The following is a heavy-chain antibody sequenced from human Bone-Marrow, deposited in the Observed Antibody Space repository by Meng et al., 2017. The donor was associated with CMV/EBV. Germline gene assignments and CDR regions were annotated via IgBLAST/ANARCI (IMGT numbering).Heavy chain of an antibody. CDR1: FTFVNAL. J-gene: IGHJ4*02. D-gene: IGHD4-17*01. V-gene: IGHV3-15*01. CDR3: TTDWVGYGDGSYFDY. CDR2: INSKTAGGTT. Sequence: FTFVNALIALFRQAPGKGLVWVGRINSKTAGGTTYYAAPVKGIFTISSDDSNNTLYLQLNSLKTEDTAVYYCTTDWVGYGDGSYFDYWGQGTLVTVSS.